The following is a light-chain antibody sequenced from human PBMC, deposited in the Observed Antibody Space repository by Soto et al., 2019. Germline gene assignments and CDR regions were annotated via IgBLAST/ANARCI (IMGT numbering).Light chain of an antibody. CDR2: KAS. CDR1: QSISSW. Sequence: DIQMTQSPSTLSASVGDRVTITCRASQSISSWLAWYQQKPGKAPNLLIYKASSLESGVPSRFSGSGSGTDFTLTISSLQPDDFATYYCQQYNSYPLTCGGGTKVEIK. V-gene: IGKV1-5*03. J-gene: IGKJ4*01. CDR3: QQYNSYPLT.